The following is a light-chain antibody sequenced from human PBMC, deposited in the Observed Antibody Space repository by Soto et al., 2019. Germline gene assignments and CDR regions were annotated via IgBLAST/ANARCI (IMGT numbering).Light chain of an antibody. CDR2: ASS. V-gene: IGKV1D-12*01. CDR3: QQASSFPLT. CDR1: QGISSW. J-gene: IGKJ5*01. Sequence: DIQMTQSTSSVSSSVGYRFTITCRASQGISSWLAWYQQKPGKAPKLLIYASSSLQSGVPSRFSGSASGTYFTLTISSLQPEDFATYYCQQASSFPLTFGQGTRLEIK.